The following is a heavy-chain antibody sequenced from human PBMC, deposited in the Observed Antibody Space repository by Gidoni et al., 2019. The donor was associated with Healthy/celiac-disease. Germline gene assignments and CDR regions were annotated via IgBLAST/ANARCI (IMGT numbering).Heavy chain of an antibody. CDR1: GFTFDDYA. J-gene: IGHJ4*02. D-gene: IGHD3-3*01. CDR2: ISWNSGSI. V-gene: IGHV3-9*01. CDR3: AKDKGRFPYDFFNLDY. Sequence: EVQLVESGGGLVQPGRSLRLSCAASGFTFDDYAMHWVRQAPGKGLEWVSGISWNSGSIGYADSGKGRFTISRDNAKNSLYLQMNSLRAEDTALYYCAKDKGRFPYDFFNLDYWGQGTLVTVSS.